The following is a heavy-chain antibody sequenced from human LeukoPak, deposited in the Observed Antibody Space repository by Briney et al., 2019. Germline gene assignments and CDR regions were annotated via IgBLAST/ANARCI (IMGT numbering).Heavy chain of an antibody. CDR2: IYHSGST. J-gene: IGHJ4*02. V-gene: IGHV4-38-2*02. CDR3: ARGRITIFGVVIIHPHFDY. CDR1: GYSIHSGYY. Sequence: SETLSLTCIVSGYSIHSGYYWGWVRQPPGKGLEWIGSIYHSGSTYYNPSLKSRVTISVDTSKNQFSLKLSSVTAADTAVYYCARGRITIFGVVIIHPHFDYWGQRTLVTVSS. D-gene: IGHD3-3*01.